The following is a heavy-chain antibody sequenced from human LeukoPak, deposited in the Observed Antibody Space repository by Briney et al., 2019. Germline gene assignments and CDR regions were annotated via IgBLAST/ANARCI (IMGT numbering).Heavy chain of an antibody. Sequence: SETLSLTCTASGGSISSYYWSWIRQPPGKGLEWIGYIYYSGSTNYNPSLKSRVTISVDTSKNQFSLKLSSVTAADTAVYYCARAGAVAGTSEVDYWGQGTLVTVSS. D-gene: IGHD6-19*01. CDR3: ARAGAVAGTSEVDY. CDR1: GGSISSYY. V-gene: IGHV4-59*01. J-gene: IGHJ4*02. CDR2: IYYSGST.